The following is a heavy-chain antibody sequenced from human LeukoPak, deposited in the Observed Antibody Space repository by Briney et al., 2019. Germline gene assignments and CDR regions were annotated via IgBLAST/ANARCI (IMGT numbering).Heavy chain of an antibody. J-gene: IGHJ4*02. CDR1: GGSISSYY. V-gene: IGHV4-59*08. Sequence: SETLSLTCTVSGGSISSYYWSWIRQPPGKGLEWIGYIYYSGSTNYNPSLKSRVTISVDTSKNQFSLKLSSVTAADTAVYYCARAHYDSSGYYSSYFDYWGQGTLVTVSS. CDR3: ARAHYDSSGYYSSYFDY. CDR2: IYYSGST. D-gene: IGHD3-22*01.